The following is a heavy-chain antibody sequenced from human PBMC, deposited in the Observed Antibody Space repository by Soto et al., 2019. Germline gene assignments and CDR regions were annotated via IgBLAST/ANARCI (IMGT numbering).Heavy chain of an antibody. V-gene: IGHV4-39*01. J-gene: IGHJ4*02. CDR3: ASPVGADYPFDS. CDR2: IYYRGST. CDR1: GGSITSSSYY. Sequence: QLQLQESGPRLVKPSETLSLSCSVSGGSITSSSYYWGWIRQAPGKGMEWIGTIYYRGSTYYNPPPMSRVTISADTSKNHFSLKMSSVTAADTAVYYCASPVGADYPFDSWGQGTLVTVSS. D-gene: IGHD4-17*01.